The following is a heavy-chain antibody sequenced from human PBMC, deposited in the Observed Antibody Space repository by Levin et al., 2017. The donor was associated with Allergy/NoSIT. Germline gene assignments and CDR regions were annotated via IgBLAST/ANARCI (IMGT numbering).Heavy chain of an antibody. V-gene: IGHV1-18*01. D-gene: IGHD6-6*01. CDR2: ISAYNGNT. CDR1: GYTFTSSG. J-gene: IGHJ5*02. CDR3: ARYPTSSSPYNWFDP. Sequence: ASVKVSCKASGYTFTSSGISWVRQAPGQGLEWMGWISAYNGNTNYAQKLQGRVTMTTDTSTSTAYMELRSLRSDDTAVYYCARYPTSSSPYNWFDPWGQGTLVTVSS.